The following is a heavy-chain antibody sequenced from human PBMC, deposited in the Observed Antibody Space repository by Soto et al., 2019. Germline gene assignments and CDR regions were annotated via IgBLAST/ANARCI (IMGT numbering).Heavy chain of an antibody. Sequence: GESLKISCKGSGYSFTSYWISRVRQMPGKGLEWMGRIDPSDSYTNYSPSFQGHVTISADKSISTAYLQWSSLKASDTAMYYCARHTADSRGWYYYGMDVWGQGTTVTVSS. CDR3: ARHTADSRGWYYYGMDV. CDR1: GYSFTSYW. J-gene: IGHJ6*02. CDR2: IDPSDSYT. V-gene: IGHV5-10-1*01. D-gene: IGHD6-19*01.